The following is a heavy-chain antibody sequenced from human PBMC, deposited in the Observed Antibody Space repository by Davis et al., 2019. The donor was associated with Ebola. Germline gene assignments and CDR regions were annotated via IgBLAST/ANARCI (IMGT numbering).Heavy chain of an antibody. V-gene: IGHV3-23*01. J-gene: IGHJ4*02. D-gene: IGHD2-21*02. CDR3: AKNSGDSYSAAGF. CDR1: GFAFSSYA. CDR2: ISGSGTVT. Sequence: GGSLRLSCAASGFAFSSYAISWVRQAPGKGLEWVSVISGSGTVTYYAVSVKGRFTISRDNSKNTLFLQMNSLRAEDMAVYYCAKNSGDSYSAAGFWGQGTLVTVSS.